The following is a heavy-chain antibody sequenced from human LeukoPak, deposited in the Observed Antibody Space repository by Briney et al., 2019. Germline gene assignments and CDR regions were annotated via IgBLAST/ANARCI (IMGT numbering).Heavy chain of an antibody. V-gene: IGHV3-23*01. J-gene: IGHJ4*02. CDR2: VSGSVGST. Sequence: RGSLRLSCAASGFTFSSYAMSWVRQAPGKGLEWVSAVSGSVGSTYYADSVKGRFTISRDNSKNTLYLQMNSLRAEDTAVYYCAKLGGSVNSGYGFDYWGQGTLVTVSS. CDR3: AKLGGSVNSGYGFDY. CDR1: GFTFSSYA. D-gene: IGHD5-12*01.